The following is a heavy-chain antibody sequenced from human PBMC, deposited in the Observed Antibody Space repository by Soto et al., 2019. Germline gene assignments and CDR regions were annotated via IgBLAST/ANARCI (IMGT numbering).Heavy chain of an antibody. V-gene: IGHV3-48*01. D-gene: IGHD6-19*01. CDR2: ISSSSSTI. CDR1: GFTFSSYS. Sequence: EVQLVESGGGLVQPGGSLRLSCAASGFTFSSYSMNWVRQAPGKGLEWVSYISSSSSTINYADSVKGRFTISRDNAKNSLYLQLNSLRAEDTAVYYCAGAVDYYYYYMDVWGKGTTVTVSS. CDR3: AGAVDYYYYYMDV. J-gene: IGHJ6*03.